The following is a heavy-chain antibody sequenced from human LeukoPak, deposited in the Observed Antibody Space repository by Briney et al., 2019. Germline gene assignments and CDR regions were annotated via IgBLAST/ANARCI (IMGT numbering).Heavy chain of an antibody. V-gene: IGHV4-30-4*01. CDR3: ARVPYYYGSGSYFDY. Sequence: SQTLSLTCTVSGGSISSGDYYWSWIRQPPGKGLEWIGYIYYSGSTYYNPSLKGRVTISVDTSKNQFSLKLSSVTAADTAVYYCARVPYYYGSGSYFDYWGQGTLVTVSS. J-gene: IGHJ4*02. CDR2: IYYSGST. CDR1: GGSISSGDYY. D-gene: IGHD3-10*01.